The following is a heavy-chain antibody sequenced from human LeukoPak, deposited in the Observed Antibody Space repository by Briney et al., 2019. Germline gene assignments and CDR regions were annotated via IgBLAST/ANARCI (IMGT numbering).Heavy chain of an antibody. CDR1: GGSINSGDYY. J-gene: IGHJ6*03. Sequence: PSETLSLTCTVSGGSINSGDYYWSWIRQPPGKGLEWIGYIYYSGSTYYNPSLKSRVTISVDTSKNQFSLKLSSVTAADTAVYYCARAMYYDFWSGHSWYYYYMDVWGKGTTVTVSS. CDR2: IYYSGST. CDR3: ARAMYYDFWSGHSWYYYYMDV. D-gene: IGHD3-3*01. V-gene: IGHV4-30-4*02.